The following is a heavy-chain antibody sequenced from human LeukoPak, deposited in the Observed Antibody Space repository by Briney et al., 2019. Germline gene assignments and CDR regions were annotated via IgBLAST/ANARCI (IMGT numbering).Heavy chain of an antibody. J-gene: IGHJ3*02. D-gene: IGHD2-21*01. V-gene: IGHV4-59*01. CDR1: TRSPSSYY. Sequence: SETLSLTCPVSTRSPSSYYWSWVRQPPGKGLEWIGYIYSSGSTNYNPSLKSRVTISVDTSKNQFSLKLSSVTAADTAVYYCARDSSLYCGGDCYSADAFDIWGQGTMVTVSS. CDR3: ARDSSLYCGGDCYSADAFDI. CDR2: IYSSGST.